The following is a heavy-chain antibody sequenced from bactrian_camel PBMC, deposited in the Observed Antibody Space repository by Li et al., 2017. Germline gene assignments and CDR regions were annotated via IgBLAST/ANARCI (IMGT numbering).Heavy chain of an antibody. CDR1: GYTDTYSNYC. D-gene: IGHD1*01. Sequence: VQLVESGGGSVQAGGSLTLSCTASGYTDTYSNYCMGWFRQAPGKEREGVADIDSGGETKYADSVKGRFTISKDNAKNTLYLQMNSLKPEDTAMYYCALAPTRFIPDFRYWGQGTQVTVS. CDR3: ALAPTRFIPDFRY. V-gene: IGHV3S26*01. J-gene: IGHJ6*01. CDR2: IDSGGET.